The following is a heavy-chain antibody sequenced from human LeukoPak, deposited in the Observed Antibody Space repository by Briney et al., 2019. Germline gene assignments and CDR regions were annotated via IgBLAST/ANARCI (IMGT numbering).Heavy chain of an antibody. J-gene: IGHJ4*02. D-gene: IGHD4/OR15-4a*01. CDR1: GFTFSSYG. CDR2: ISGSGGST. CDR3: AKSGLSRFDY. Sequence: GGTLRLSCAASGFTFSSYGMSWVRQAPGKGLEWVSAISGSGGSTYYADSVKGRFTISRDNSKNTLYLQMNSLRAEDTALYYCAKSGLSRFDYWGQGTLVTVSS. V-gene: IGHV3-23*01.